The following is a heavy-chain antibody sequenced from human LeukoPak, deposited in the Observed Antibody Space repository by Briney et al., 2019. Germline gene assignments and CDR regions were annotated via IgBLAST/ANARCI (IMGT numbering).Heavy chain of an antibody. J-gene: IGHJ4*02. CDR1: GYTFTSYG. Sequence: GASVKVSCKASGYTFTSYGISWVRQAPGHGLEWMGWISAYNGNTNYAQKLQGRVTMTTDTSTSTAYMELRSLRSDDTAVYYCAYDSSGYDTFDYWGQGTLVTVSS. V-gene: IGHV1-18*01. CDR3: AYDSSGYDTFDY. CDR2: ISAYNGNT. D-gene: IGHD5-12*01.